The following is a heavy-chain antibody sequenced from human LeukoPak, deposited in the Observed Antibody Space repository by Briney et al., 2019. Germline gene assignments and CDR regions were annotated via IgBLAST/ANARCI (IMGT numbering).Heavy chain of an antibody. CDR1: GYSFTSYW. V-gene: IGHV5-51*01. Sequence: GESLKISCKGSGYSFTSYWIGWVRQMPGKGLEWMGIIYPGDSDTTYSPSFQGQVTISADKSISTAYLQWSSLKASDTAMYYCARRYSSSSGASDAFDFWGQGTMVTVSS. J-gene: IGHJ3*01. CDR2: IYPGDSDT. CDR3: ARRYSSSSGASDAFDF. D-gene: IGHD6-6*01.